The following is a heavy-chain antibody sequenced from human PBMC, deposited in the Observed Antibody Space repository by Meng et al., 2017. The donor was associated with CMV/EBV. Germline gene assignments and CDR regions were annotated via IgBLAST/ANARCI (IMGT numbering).Heavy chain of an antibody. D-gene: IGHD1-26*01. CDR3: ARAPPWDEFDY. CDR2: ISSSSSDI. V-gene: IGHV3-21*01. J-gene: IGHJ4*02. CDR1: GITFRSFS. Sequence: ESVKSSVAASGITFRSFSMNWVRRAPGKGLEWVSSISSSSSDIYYADSVKGRFTISRDNAKNSLYLQMNSLRAEDTAVYYCARAPPWDEFDYWGQGTLVTVSS.